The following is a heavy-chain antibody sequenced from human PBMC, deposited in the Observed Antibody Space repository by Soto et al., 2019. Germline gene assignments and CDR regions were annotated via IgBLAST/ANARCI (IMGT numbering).Heavy chain of an antibody. J-gene: IGHJ5*02. D-gene: IGHD4-17*01. CDR1: GYSYTSYW. V-gene: IGHV5-51*01. CDR2: IYPGDSDT. Sequence: PGESLKISCKGSGYSYTSYWIGWVRQTPGKGLEWIGIIYPGDSDTRYSPSFQGQVTISVDKSISTAYLQWSSLKASDTAIYYCTRGGGDDSGGNHHWGQGTPVTVS. CDR3: TRGGGDDSGGNHH.